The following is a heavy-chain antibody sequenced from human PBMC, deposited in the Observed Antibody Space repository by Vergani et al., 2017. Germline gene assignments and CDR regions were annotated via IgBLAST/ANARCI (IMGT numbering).Heavy chain of an antibody. V-gene: IGHV1-58*02. CDR1: GFTFTSSA. CDR3: AAGPLTYYYGSGNQN. CDR2: IVVGSGNT. D-gene: IGHD3-10*01. Sequence: HMQLVQSGPEVKKPGTSVKVSCKASGFTFTSSAMQWVRQARGQRLEWIGWIVVGSGNTNYAQKFQERVTITRDMSTSTAYMELSSLRSEDTAVYYCAAGPLTYYYGSGNQNWGQGTLVTVSS. J-gene: IGHJ4*02.